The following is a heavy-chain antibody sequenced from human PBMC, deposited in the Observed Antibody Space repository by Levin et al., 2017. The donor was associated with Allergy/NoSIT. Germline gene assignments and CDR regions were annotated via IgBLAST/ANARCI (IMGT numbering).Heavy chain of an antibody. CDR3: AKSVVVVTATRGLSFDY. D-gene: IGHD2-21*02. CDR1: GFTFSSYA. J-gene: IGHJ4*02. CDR2: ISGSGGST. Sequence: PGGSLRLSCAASGFTFSSYAMSWVRQAPGKGLEWVSAISGSGGSTYYADSVKGRFTISRDNSKNTLYLQMNSLRAEDTAVYYCAKSVVVVTATRGLSFDYWGQGTLVTVSS. V-gene: IGHV3-23*01.